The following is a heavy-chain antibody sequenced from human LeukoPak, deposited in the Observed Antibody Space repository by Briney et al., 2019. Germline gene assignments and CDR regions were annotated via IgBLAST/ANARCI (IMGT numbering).Heavy chain of an antibody. D-gene: IGHD3-3*01. Sequence: GGSLRLSCAASGFTFSSFYMTWVRQAPGKGLEWVATIKQDGSDKHYVDSVKGRFIISRDNAKNSLYLQMNSLRAEDTALYYCARSGSEELDYDFWSGYHFAYYFDYWGQGTLVTVSS. CDR2: IKQDGSDK. J-gene: IGHJ4*02. CDR3: ARSGSEELDYDFWSGYHFAYYFDY. CDR1: GFTFSSFY. V-gene: IGHV3-7*03.